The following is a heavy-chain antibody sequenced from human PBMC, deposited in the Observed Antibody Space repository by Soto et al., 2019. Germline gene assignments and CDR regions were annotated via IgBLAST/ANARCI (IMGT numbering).Heavy chain of an antibody. CDR1: GFSVSSNH. V-gene: IGHV3-13*01. D-gene: IGHD6-19*01. CDR2: IGTAGDT. Sequence: GGSLRLSCVASGFSVSSNHLSWVRQAPGEGLEWVSAIGTAGDTHYLGSVKGRFTISRDNGRNYLYLQMNSLRAGDTAVYYCARDPSGWGLDIWGQGTMVTVS. CDR3: ARDPSGWGLDI. J-gene: IGHJ3*02.